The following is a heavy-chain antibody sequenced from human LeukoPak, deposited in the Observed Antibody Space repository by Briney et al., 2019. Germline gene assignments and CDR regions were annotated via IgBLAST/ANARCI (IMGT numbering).Heavy chain of an antibody. V-gene: IGHV3-30*18. D-gene: IGHD2-2*01. CDR2: ISYDGSNK. Sequence: GGSLRLSCAASGFTFSSYGMHWVRQAPGKGLEWVAVISYDGSNKYYADSVKGRFTISRDNSKNTLYLQMNSLRAEDTAVYYCAKAPISSTSLHFDIWGQGTMVTVSS. J-gene: IGHJ3*02. CDR1: GFTFSSYG. CDR3: AKAPISSTSLHFDI.